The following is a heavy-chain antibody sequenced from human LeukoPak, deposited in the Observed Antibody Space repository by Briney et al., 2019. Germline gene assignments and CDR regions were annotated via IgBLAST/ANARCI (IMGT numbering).Heavy chain of an antibody. CDR3: VRDRNYFEALQRSY. J-gene: IGHJ4*02. D-gene: IGHD1-7*01. Sequence: GGSLRLSCAASGFTFSIFAMSWVRQDPGRGLEWVSSITGVGDTTYYPESVKGRFTISRDNSKSTLYLQMNSLRVEDTAVYFCVRDRNYFEALQRSYWGQGTLVTVSS. CDR2: ITGVGDTT. CDR1: GFTFSIFA. V-gene: IGHV3-23*01.